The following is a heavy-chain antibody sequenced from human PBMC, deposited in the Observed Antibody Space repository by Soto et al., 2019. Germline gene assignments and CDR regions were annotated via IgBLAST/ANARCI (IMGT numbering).Heavy chain of an antibody. CDR3: ARDLGGVEVPGVTRADV. D-gene: IGHD2-15*01. V-gene: IGHV1-18*01. CDR1: GYTFTNFG. CDR2: ITAFNGNT. J-gene: IGHJ6*02. Sequence: QVHLVQSGAEVKKPGASVKVSCKTSGYTFTNFGISWVRQAPGQGLEWMGWITAFNGNTNYGQKFQGRVTMTTDTSTSTGYMELRNLRSDDTAVDYCARDLGGVEVPGVTRADVWGQGTTVIVSS.